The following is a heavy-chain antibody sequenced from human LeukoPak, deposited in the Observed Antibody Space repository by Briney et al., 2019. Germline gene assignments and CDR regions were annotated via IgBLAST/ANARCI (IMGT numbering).Heavy chain of an antibody. D-gene: IGHD1-1*01. CDR1: DGSISSYY. V-gene: IGHV4-59*01. CDR2: IYYTGRT. Sequence: SETLSLTCTVSDGSISSYYWSWIRQPPGKGLEWIGYIYYTGRTDYNPSLKSRVTILVDTSKNQFSLSLSSVTAADTAVYYCGRAATGTYGGFDYWGQGTLVTVSS. J-gene: IGHJ4*02. CDR3: GRAATGTYGGFDY.